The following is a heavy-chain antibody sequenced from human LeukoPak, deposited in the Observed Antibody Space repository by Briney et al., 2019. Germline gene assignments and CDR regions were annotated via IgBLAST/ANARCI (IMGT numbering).Heavy chain of an antibody. J-gene: IGHJ3*01. CDR2: ISSSSSTI. CDR3: ARGDSSSILMNDAFDF. CDR1: GFTFSSYE. D-gene: IGHD2-21*01. V-gene: IGHV3-48*03. Sequence: GGSLRLSCVASGFTFSSYEMNWIRQAPGKGLEWVAYISSSSSTIYYADSVKGRFTISRDNAKTSLSLKLSSRRGEDTALYYGARGDSSSILMNDAFDFWGQGTMVTVSS.